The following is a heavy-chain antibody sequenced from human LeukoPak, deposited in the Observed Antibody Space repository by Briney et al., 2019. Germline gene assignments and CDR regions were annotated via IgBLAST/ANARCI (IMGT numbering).Heavy chain of an antibody. CDR2: ISAYNGNT. D-gene: IGHD3-3*01. CDR3: ARSPRLGVVTPFDY. Sequence: GASVKVSCKASGYTFTSYGISWVRQAPGQGLEWMGWISAYNGNTNYAQKLQGRVTMTTDTSTSTAYMELRSLRSDGTAVYYCARSPRLGVVTPFDYWGQGTLVTVSS. CDR1: GYTFTSYG. V-gene: IGHV1-18*01. J-gene: IGHJ4*02.